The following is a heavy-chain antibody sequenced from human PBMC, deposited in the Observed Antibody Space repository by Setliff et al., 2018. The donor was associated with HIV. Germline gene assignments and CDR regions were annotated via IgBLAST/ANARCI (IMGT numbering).Heavy chain of an antibody. J-gene: IGHJ4*02. CDR3: ARAGTTVTPDDY. CDR2: IYYSGST. CDR1: GGSISSGDYY. Sequence: KPSETLSLTCTVSGGSISSGDYYWSWIRQPPGKGLEWIGYIYYSGSTYYNPSLKSRVTISVDTSKDQFSLKLSSVTAADTAVYYCARAGTTVTPDDYWGQGTLVTVSS. V-gene: IGHV4-30-4*08. D-gene: IGHD4-17*01.